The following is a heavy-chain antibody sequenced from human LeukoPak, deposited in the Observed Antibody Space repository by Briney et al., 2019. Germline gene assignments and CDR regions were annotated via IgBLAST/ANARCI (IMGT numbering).Heavy chain of an antibody. Sequence: GGSLRLSCAASGFTFSSYEMNWVRQAPGKGLEWVSYISSSGSTIYYADSVKGRFTISRDNAKNSLYLQMNSLRAEDTAVYYCARVYYGGIYYFDYWGQGTLVTVSS. CDR2: ISSSGSTI. J-gene: IGHJ4*02. CDR1: GFTFSSYE. V-gene: IGHV3-48*03. D-gene: IGHD4-23*01. CDR3: ARVYYGGIYYFDY.